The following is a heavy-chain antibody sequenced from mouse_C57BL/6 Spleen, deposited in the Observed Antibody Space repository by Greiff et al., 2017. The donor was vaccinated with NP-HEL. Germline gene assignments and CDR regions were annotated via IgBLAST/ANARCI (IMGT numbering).Heavy chain of an antibody. Sequence: QVQLQQPGAELVKPGASVKMSCKASGYTFTSYWITWVKQRPGQGLEWIGDIYPGSGSTNYNEKFKSKATLTVDTSSSTAYMQLSSLTSEDSAVYYGATDSSGFYYFDYWGQGTTLTVSS. V-gene: IGHV1-55*01. CDR3: ATDSSGFYYFDY. CDR2: IYPGSGST. CDR1: GYTFTSYW. J-gene: IGHJ2*01. D-gene: IGHD3-2*02.